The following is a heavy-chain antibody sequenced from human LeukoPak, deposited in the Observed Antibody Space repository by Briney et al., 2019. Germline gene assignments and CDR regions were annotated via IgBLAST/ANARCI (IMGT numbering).Heavy chain of an antibody. V-gene: IGHV1-8*01. CDR2: MNPNSGNT. CDR3: ATGKRGGGSYYDAFDI. Sequence: ASVKVSCKASGYTFTSYDINWVRQATGQGLEWMGWMNPNSGNTGYAQKFQGRVTMTRNTSISTAYMELSSLRSEDTAVYYCATGKRGGGSYYDAFDIWGQGKMVTVSS. D-gene: IGHD1-26*01. J-gene: IGHJ3*02. CDR1: GYTFTSYD.